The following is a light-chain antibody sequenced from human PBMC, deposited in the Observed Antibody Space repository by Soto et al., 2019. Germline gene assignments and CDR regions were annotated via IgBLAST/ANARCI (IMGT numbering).Light chain of an antibody. J-gene: IGLJ1*01. V-gene: IGLV2-8*01. Sequence: QSVLTQPPSASGSPGQSVTISCTGTSSDVGGYNYVSWYQQHPGKAPKLMIYEVSKRPSGVPDRFSGSKSGNTASLTISGLQAEDEADYYCSSYTSSSTSYVFGTGTQLTVL. CDR1: SSDVGGYNY. CDR2: EVS. CDR3: SSYTSSSTSYV.